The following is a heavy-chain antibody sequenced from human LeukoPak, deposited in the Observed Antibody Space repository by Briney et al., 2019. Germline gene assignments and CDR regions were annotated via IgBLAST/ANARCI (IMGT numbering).Heavy chain of an antibody. V-gene: IGHV3-21*01. CDR1: GFTFSSYE. J-gene: IGHJ4*02. CDR3: VRLRRNSDRSGYYYFYNY. Sequence: GGSLRLSCAASGFTFSSYEKIWVRQAPGKGLEWVSSINPTSTSIYYADAVKGRFTISRDNAKSSLYLQMNSLRAEDTARYYCVRLRRNSDRSGYYYFYNYWGQGIQVTVSS. CDR2: INPTSTSI. D-gene: IGHD3-22*01.